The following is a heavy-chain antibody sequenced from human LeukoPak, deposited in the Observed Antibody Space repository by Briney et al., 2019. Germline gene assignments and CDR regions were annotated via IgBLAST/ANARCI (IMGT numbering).Heavy chain of an antibody. CDR3: ARPTPGAYCSSTSCYWRD. Sequence: GESLKISCKGSGYSFSSYWICWVRQMPGKGLEWMGIIYPGDSDTRDSPSFQGQVTISADKSISTAYLQWSSLKASDTAMYYCARPTPGAYCSSTSCYWRDWGQGTLVTVSS. J-gene: IGHJ4*02. CDR1: GYSFSSYW. V-gene: IGHV5-51*01. D-gene: IGHD2-2*01. CDR2: IYPGDSDT.